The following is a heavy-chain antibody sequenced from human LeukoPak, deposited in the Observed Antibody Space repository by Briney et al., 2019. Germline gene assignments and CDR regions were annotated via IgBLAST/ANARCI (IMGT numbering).Heavy chain of an antibody. CDR1: GFTFSSYE. CDR3: AELGITMIGGV. CDR2: ISSSVSTI. V-gene: IGHV3-48*03. Sequence: GGSLRLSCAASGFTFSSYEMNWVRQAPGKGLEWVSYISSSVSTIYYADSVKGRFTISRDNAKNSLYLQMSSLRAEDTAVYYCAELGITMIGGVWGKGTTVTISS. J-gene: IGHJ6*04. D-gene: IGHD3-10*02.